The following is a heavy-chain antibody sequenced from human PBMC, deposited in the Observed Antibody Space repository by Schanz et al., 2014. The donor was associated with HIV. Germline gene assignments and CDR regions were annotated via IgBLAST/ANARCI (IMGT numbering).Heavy chain of an antibody. D-gene: IGHD3-22*01. J-gene: IGHJ4*02. CDR1: GFIFRDYA. Sequence: QVQLVESGGGVVQPGRSLRLSCAGSGFIFRDYALHWVRQAPGKGLEWVAVIWYDGSNKYYADSVKGRFTISRDNSKNTLYLQMNSLRAEDTAVYYCARQYYYDSSGYYPFFDYWGQGTLVTVSS. CDR3: ARQYYYDSSGYYPFFDY. V-gene: IGHV3-33*08. CDR2: IWYDGSNK.